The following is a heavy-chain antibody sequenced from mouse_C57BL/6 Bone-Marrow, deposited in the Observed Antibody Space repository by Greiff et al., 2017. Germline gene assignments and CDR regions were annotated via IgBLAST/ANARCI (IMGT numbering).Heavy chain of an antibody. V-gene: IGHV5-17*01. J-gene: IGHJ3*01. Sequence: EVQLVESGGGLVKPGGSLKLSCAASGFTFSDYGMHWVRQAPEKGLEWVAYISSGSSTIYYADTGKGRFTISRDNAKNTLFLQMTSLRSEDTAMYYCARPRDYDGFAYWGQGTLVTVSA. CDR3: ARPRDYDGFAY. CDR1: GFTFSDYG. D-gene: IGHD2-4*01. CDR2: ISSGSSTI.